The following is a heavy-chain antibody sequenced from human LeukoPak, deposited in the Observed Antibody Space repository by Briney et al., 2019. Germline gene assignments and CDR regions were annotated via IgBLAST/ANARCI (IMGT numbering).Heavy chain of an antibody. CDR2: ISGSGGST. V-gene: IGHV3-23*01. J-gene: IGHJ6*02. Sequence: PGESLRLSCAASGFTFSSYAMSWVRQAPGKGLEWVSAISGSGGSTYYADSVKGRFTISRDNSKNTLYLQMNSLRAEDTAVYYCAKDLRSRAVAGTRGYYYYYGMDVWGQGTTVTVSS. D-gene: IGHD6-19*01. CDR3: AKDLRSRAVAGTRGYYYYYGMDV. CDR1: GFTFSSYA.